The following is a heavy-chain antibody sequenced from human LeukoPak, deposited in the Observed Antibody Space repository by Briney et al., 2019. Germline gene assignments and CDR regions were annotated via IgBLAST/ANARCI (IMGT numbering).Heavy chain of an antibody. CDR1: GFTFSSYG. D-gene: IGHD2-2*01. CDR2: IRYDGSNK. V-gene: IGHV3-30*02. Sequence: GGSLRLSCAASGFTFSSYGMHWVRQAPGKGLEWVAFIRYDGSNKYYADSVKGRFTVSRDNSKNTLYLQMNSLRAEDTAVYYCAKAYIVVGILDAFDIWGQGTMVTVSS. CDR3: AKAYIVVGILDAFDI. J-gene: IGHJ3*02.